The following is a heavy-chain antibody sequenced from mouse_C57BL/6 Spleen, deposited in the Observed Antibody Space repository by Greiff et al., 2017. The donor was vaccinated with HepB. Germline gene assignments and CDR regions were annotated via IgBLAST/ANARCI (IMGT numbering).Heavy chain of an antibody. Sequence: QVQLQQSGAELVRPGASVKMSCKASGYTFTSYNMHWVKQTPRQGLEWIGAIYPGNGDTSYNQKFKGKATLTVDKSSSTAYMQLSSLTSEDSAVYFCARSTDYYGSRRDYAMDYWGQGTSVTVSS. CDR2: IYPGNGDT. V-gene: IGHV1-12*01. D-gene: IGHD1-1*01. CDR1: GYTFTSYN. CDR3: ARSTDYYGSRRDYAMDY. J-gene: IGHJ4*01.